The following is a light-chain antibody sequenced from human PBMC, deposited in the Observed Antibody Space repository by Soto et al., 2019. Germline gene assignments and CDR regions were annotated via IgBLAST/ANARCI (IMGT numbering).Light chain of an antibody. CDR1: QSIDNRE. CDR3: QQFFGSSWT. Sequence: EIVLTQSPGTLSSSPGERATLSCRASQSIDNRELAWYQHKPGQAPRLLIYATSSRATGIPDRFGGSGSGTDFTLTINRLETEDFAVYYCQQFFGSSWTFGQGTKVDIK. CDR2: ATS. J-gene: IGKJ1*01. V-gene: IGKV3-20*01.